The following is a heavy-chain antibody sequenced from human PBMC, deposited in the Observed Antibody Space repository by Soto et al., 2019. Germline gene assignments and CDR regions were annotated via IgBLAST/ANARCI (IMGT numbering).Heavy chain of an antibody. V-gene: IGHV4-59*01. CDR3: ARASYYYGSGSYKANYYYYYMDV. CDR1: GGSISSYY. CDR2: IYYSGST. Sequence: PSETLSLTCTVSGGSISSYYLSWIRQPPGKGLEWIGYIYYSGSTNYNPSLKSRVTISVDTSKNQFSLKLSSVTAADTAVYYCARASYYYGSGSYKANYYYYYMDVWGKGTTVTVSS. D-gene: IGHD3-10*01. J-gene: IGHJ6*03.